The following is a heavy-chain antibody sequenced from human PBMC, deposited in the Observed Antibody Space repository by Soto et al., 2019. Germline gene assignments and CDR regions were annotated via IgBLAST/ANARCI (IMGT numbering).Heavy chain of an antibody. V-gene: IGHV4-59*01. Sequence: PSESLSLTCTGSGGSISSYYWSWIRQSPGKGLEWIGYIYYSGSTNYNPSLKSRVTISVDTSKNQFSLKLSSVTAADTAVYYCARSGGGSGGLWGQGTLVTVSS. CDR2: IYYSGST. CDR3: ARSGGGSGGL. CDR1: GGSISSYY. D-gene: IGHD6-19*01. J-gene: IGHJ4*02.